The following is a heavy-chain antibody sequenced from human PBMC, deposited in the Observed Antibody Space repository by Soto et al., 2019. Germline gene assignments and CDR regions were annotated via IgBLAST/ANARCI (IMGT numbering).Heavy chain of an antibody. Sequence: ASVKVSCKASGCTVSSYAISCVRQAPGQVLEWMGGIIPIFGTANYAQKFQGRVTITADESTSTAYMELSSLRSEDTAVYYCARVDGSPSVTYTYYYYYYGMDVWGQGTTVTVSS. J-gene: IGHJ6*02. V-gene: IGHV1-69*13. D-gene: IGHD4-17*01. CDR1: GCTVSSYA. CDR3: ARVDGSPSVTYTYYYYYYGMDV. CDR2: IIPIFGTA.